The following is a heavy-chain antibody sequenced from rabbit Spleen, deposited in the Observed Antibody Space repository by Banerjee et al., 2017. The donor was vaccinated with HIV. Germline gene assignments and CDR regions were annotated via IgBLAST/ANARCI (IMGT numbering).Heavy chain of an antibody. CDR3: VREAGYGGYGDANL. D-gene: IGHD6-1*01. J-gene: IGHJ4*01. CDR1: GFTLSTYY. CDR2: IVPIFGVT. V-gene: IGHV1S7*01. Sequence: QLKESGGGLVQPGGSLKLSCKASGFTLSTYYMNWVRQAPGKGLEWIGYIVPIFGVTYYANWVNGRFTISSHNAQNTLLLQLNSLTAADTATYFCVREAGYGGYGDANLWGQGTLVTVS.